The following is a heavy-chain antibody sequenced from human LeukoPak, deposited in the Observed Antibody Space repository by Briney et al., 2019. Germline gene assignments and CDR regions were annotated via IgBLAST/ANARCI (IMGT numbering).Heavy chain of an antibody. CDR3: AKRPTNYHDSSGYYYWYFDL. D-gene: IGHD3-22*01. CDR1: GFTFSNYA. J-gene: IGHJ2*01. Sequence: GGSLRLSCAASGFTFSNYAMTWVRQAPGKGLEWVSGISGSGGTTYYADSVKGRFTISRDNPKNTLYLQLNSLRAEDTAVYYCAKRPTNYHDSSGYYYWYFDLWGRGTLVTASS. V-gene: IGHV3-23*01. CDR2: ISGSGGTT.